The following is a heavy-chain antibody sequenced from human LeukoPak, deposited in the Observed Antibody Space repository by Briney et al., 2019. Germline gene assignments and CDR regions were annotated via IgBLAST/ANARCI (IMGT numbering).Heavy chain of an antibody. CDR3: AKAGDYDSSEARIDY. CDR2: ISWNSGSI. V-gene: IGHV3-9*01. J-gene: IGHJ4*02. Sequence: GGSLRLSCAASGFTFDDYAMHWVRQAPGKGLEWVSGISWNSGSIGYADSVKGRFTISRDNAKNSLYLQMNSLRAEDTALYYCAKAGDYDSSEARIDYWGQGTLVTVSS. D-gene: IGHD3-22*01. CDR1: GFTFDDYA.